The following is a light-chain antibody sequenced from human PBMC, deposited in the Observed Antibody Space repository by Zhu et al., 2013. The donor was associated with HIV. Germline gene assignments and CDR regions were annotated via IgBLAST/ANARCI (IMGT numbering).Light chain of an antibody. CDR1: QSVGSN. J-gene: IGKJ4*01. V-gene: IGKV3-15*01. CDR3: QQYNNWPLT. Sequence: EIVLTQSPATLSVSPGERATLSCRASQSVGSNLAWYQQKPGQAPRLLIYDASTRATGIPARFSGSGSETEFTLTISSLQSEDFTIYYCQQYNNWPLTFGGGPRWRSN. CDR2: DAS.